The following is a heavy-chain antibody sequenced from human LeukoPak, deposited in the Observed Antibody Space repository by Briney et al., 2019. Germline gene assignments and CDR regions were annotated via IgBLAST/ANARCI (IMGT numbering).Heavy chain of an antibody. V-gene: IGHV1-2*06. CDR1: GYTFTGYY. CDR3: ARNMITFGGVIDHC. D-gene: IGHD3-16*02. Sequence: GASVKVSCKASGYTFTGYYMHWVRQAPGQGLEWMRRINPNSGGTNYAQKFQGRVTMTRDTSISTAYMELSRLRSDDTAVYYCARNMITFGGVIDHCWGQGTLVTVSS. CDR2: INPNSGGT. J-gene: IGHJ4*02.